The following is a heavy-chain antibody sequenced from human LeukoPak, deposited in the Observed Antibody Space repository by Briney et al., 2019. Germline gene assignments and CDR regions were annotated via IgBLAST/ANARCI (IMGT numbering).Heavy chain of an antibody. CDR2: IYTGGST. Sequence: SETLSLTCTVSGASISSYFWSWIRQPAGKGLEWIGHIYTGGSTNYNPSLKSRVTMSVDTSKNQFSLKLSSVTAADTAVYYCARALSSSSDFDCWGQGTLVTVSS. V-gene: IGHV4-4*07. CDR3: ARALSSSSDFDC. CDR1: GASISSYF. J-gene: IGHJ4*02. D-gene: IGHD6-6*01.